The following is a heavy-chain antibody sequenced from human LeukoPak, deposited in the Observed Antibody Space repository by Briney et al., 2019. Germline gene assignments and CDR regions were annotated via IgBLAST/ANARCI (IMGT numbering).Heavy chain of an antibody. Sequence: KSSETLSLTCTVSGGSISSSSYYWGWIRQPPGKGLEWIGSIYYSGSTYYNPSLKSRVTISVDPSKNQFSLKLSSVTAADTAVYYCARHLPGSYSPFDYWGQGTLVTVSS. CDR1: GGSISSSSYY. CDR2: IYYSGST. J-gene: IGHJ4*02. CDR3: ARHLPGSYSPFDY. V-gene: IGHV4-39*07. D-gene: IGHD1-26*01.